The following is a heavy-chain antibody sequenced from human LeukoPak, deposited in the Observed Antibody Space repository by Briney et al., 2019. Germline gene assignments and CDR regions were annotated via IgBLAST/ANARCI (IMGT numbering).Heavy chain of an antibody. V-gene: IGHV3-49*03. CDR1: GFTFIDYA. J-gene: IGHJ4*02. Sequence: GGSLRLSCTASGFTFIDYAINWFRQAPGKGLEWVGFIRSKALGGTTEYAASVQGRFTILRDDSKSIAYLQMNSLNTEDTAFYYCTHFYYDSSGYYPPIDYWGQGTLVTVSS. CDR3: THFYYDSSGYYPPIDY. D-gene: IGHD3-22*01. CDR2: IRSKALGGTT.